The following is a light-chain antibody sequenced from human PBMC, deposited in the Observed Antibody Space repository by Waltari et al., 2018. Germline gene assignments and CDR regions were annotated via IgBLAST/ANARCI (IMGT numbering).Light chain of an antibody. CDR2: SNN. Sequence: QSVLTQPPSASGTPGQRVTISCSGSNSNIGSNTVNWHQQLPGTAPKLLIHSNNQRPSGVPDRVSGSKSGTSASLAISVLQSEDEADYYCAAWDDSLNAVVIGGGTKLTVL. CDR1: NSNIGSNT. V-gene: IGLV1-44*01. J-gene: IGLJ2*01. CDR3: AAWDDSLNAVV.